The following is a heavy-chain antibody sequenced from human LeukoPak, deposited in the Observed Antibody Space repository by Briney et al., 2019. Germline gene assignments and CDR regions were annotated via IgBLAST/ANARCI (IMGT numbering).Heavy chain of an antibody. V-gene: IGHV3-21*01. CDR1: GFTFSSYT. CDR2: ISGSNSYI. CDR3: ARIDRLLALDY. J-gene: IGHJ4*02. Sequence: GGSLRLSCAASGFTFSSYTMHWIRQAPGKGLEWVSSISGSNSYIFYADSVKGRFTVSRDNAKDSLYLQMNSLRAEDTAVYYCARIDRLLALDYWGQGALVTVFS. D-gene: IGHD3-22*01.